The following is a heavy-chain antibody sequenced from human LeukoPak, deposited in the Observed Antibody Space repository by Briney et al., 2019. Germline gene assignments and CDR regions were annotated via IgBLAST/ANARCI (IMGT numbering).Heavy chain of an antibody. J-gene: IGHJ6*02. CDR2: ISSSSSYM. V-gene: IGHV3-21*01. CDR3: ARYCSGGTCYRAYGMDV. CDR1: GFTFTSYG. Sequence: GGSLRLSCAASGFTFTSYGMNWVRQAPGKGLEWVSSISSSSSYMYYADSVEGRFTISRDNAKNSLYLQMNTLRAEDTAVYYCARYCSGGTCYRAYGMDVWGQGTTVTVSS. D-gene: IGHD2-15*01.